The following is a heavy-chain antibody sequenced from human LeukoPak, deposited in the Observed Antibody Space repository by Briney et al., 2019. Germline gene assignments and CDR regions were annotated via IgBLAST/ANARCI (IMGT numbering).Heavy chain of an antibody. Sequence: GGSLRLSCAASGFTFSSYAMHWVRQAPGKGLEWVAVISYDGSNKYYADSVKGRFTISRDNSKNTLHLQMNSLRAEDTAVYYCARDQWELPDYWGQGTLVTVSS. CDR3: ARDQWELPDY. V-gene: IGHV3-30*04. CDR1: GFTFSSYA. CDR2: ISYDGSNK. J-gene: IGHJ4*02. D-gene: IGHD1-26*01.